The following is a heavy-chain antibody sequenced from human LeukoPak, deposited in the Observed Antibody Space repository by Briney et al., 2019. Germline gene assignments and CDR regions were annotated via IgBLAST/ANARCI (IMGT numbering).Heavy chain of an antibody. CDR2: ISGSGGST. J-gene: IGHJ4*02. V-gene: IGHV3-23*01. D-gene: IGHD3-10*01. Sequence: GGSLRLSCAASGFTFSSYAMSWVRKAPGKGLEWVSAISGSGGSTYYADSVKGRFTISRDNSKNTLYLQMNSLRAEDTAVYYCAKSTMVRGVIPPVDYWGQGTLVTVSS. CDR1: GFTFSSYA. CDR3: AKSTMVRGVIPPVDY.